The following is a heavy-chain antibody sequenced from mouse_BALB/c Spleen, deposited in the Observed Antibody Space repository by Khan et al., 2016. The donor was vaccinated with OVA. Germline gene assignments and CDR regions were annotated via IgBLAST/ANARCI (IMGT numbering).Heavy chain of an antibody. CDR2: IFPKNGDT. Sequence: VQLQQSGPELVKPGASVKISCKASGYTFTDYSMDWMRQSHGKSLAWIGYIFPKNGDTTYNQKFKTKATLTVDTSSSTAYMEIRSLTSEDSAVYYCARSGYGSFADWGQGTLVTVSA. J-gene: IGHJ3*01. CDR1: GYTFTDYS. D-gene: IGHD1-2*01. CDR3: ARSGYGSFAD. V-gene: IGHV1S29*02.